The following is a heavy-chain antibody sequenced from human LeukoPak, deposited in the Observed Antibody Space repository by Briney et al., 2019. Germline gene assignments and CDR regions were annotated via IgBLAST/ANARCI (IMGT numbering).Heavy chain of an antibody. Sequence: SETLSLTCTVSGGSISSYYWSWIRQPAGKGLEWIGRIYTSGSTNYNPSLKSRVTMSVDTSRNQFSLKLSSVTAADTAVYYCARGVHGSGSYYNGYFDYWGQGTLVTVSS. J-gene: IGHJ4*02. CDR2: IYTSGST. V-gene: IGHV4-4*07. CDR3: ARGVHGSGSYYNGYFDY. CDR1: GGSISSYY. D-gene: IGHD3-10*01.